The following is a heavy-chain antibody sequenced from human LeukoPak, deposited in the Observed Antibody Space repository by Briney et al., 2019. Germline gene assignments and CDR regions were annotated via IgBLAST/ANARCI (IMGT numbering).Heavy chain of an antibody. V-gene: IGHV2-5*01. D-gene: IGHD2-2*02. J-gene: IGHJ1*01. CDR2: IYWNDDK. Sequence: VSGPTLVNPTQTLTLTCTFSGFSLSIRGVGVGWIRQPPGKALEWLALIYWNDDKRYSPSLKSRLTITKDTSKNQVVLTMTNMDPVDTATYYCAHRGRYCSSTSCYTFEYFQHWGQGTLVTVSS. CDR1: GFSLSIRGVG. CDR3: AHRGRYCSSTSCYTFEYFQH.